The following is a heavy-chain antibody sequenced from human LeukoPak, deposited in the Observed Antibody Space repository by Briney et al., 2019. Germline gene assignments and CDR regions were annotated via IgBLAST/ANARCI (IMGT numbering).Heavy chain of an antibody. CDR1: GGSVSSYF. J-gene: IGHJ6*02. CDR2: VYYSGST. Sequence: SETLSLACTVSGGSVSSYFWSWIRQPPGKGLEWIGYVYYSGSTNYNPSLKSRVTISVETSKTQFSLRLSSVTAADTAVYYCARHLGPGWHAMDVWGQGTTVTVSS. CDR3: ARHLGPGWHAMDV. D-gene: IGHD2-15*01. V-gene: IGHV4-59*08.